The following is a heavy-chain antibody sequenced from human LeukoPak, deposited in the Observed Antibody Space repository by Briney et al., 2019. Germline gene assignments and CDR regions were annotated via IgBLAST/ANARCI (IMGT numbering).Heavy chain of an antibody. D-gene: IGHD3-22*01. CDR2: IDYNGS. CDR3: ARLSDTRRGLAFDV. CDR1: GGSITSDSHY. J-gene: IGHJ3*01. V-gene: IGHV4-39*01. Sequence: SETLSLTCTVSGGSITSDSHYWAWIRQPPEKGLEWIGHIDYNGSFYNPSLKSRITISVDASKKQFSLRLRSMSPADTAVYFCARLSDTRRGLAFDVWGQGSLVSVSS.